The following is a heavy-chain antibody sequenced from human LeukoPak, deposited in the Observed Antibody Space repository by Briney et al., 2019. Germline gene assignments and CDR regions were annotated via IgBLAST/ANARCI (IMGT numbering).Heavy chain of an antibody. D-gene: IGHD3-10*01. Sequence: PGGSLRLSCVASGFTFSSYAMHWVRQAPGKGLEYVSSISSDGGNTYYANSVRGRFTISRDNSKNTLYLQMGSLRAEDTAVYYCARGPYASGTYGRRGWVHYMDVWGKGTTVTISS. J-gene: IGHJ6*03. CDR2: ISSDGGNT. CDR1: GFTFSSYA. V-gene: IGHV3-64*01. CDR3: ARGPYASGTYGRRGWVHYMDV.